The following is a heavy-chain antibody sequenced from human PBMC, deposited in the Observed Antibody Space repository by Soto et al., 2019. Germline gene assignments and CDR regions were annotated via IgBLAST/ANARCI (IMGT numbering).Heavy chain of an antibody. J-gene: IGHJ6*03. D-gene: IGHD3-10*01. CDR3: GLTRITMVRGVFEYYYYYYMDV. CDR1: GYTFTSYD. CDR2: MNPNSGNT. V-gene: IGHV1-8*01. Sequence: ASVKVSCKASGYTFTSYDINWVRQATGQGLEWMGWMNPNSGNTGYAQKFQGRVTMTRNTSISTAYMELSSLRSEDTAVYYCGLTRITMVRGVFEYYYYYYMDVWGKGTTVTVAS.